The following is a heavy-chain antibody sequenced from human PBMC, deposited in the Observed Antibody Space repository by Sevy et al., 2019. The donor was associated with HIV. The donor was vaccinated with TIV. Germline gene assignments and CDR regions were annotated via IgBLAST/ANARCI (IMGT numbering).Heavy chain of an antibody. CDR1: GFTFSSYA. CDR3: ARDRGGQQLALDY. D-gene: IGHD6-13*01. Sequence: GESLKISCAASGFTFSSYAMHWVRQAPGKGLEGVAVISYDGSNKYYADSVKGRFTISRDNSKNTLYLQMNSLRAEDTAVYYCARDRGGQQLALDYWGQGTLVTVSS. V-gene: IGHV3-30*04. J-gene: IGHJ4*02. CDR2: ISYDGSNK.